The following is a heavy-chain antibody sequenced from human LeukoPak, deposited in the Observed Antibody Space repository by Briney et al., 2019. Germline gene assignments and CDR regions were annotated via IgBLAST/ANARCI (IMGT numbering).Heavy chain of an antibody. D-gene: IGHD3-10*01. V-gene: IGHV3-21*01. CDR1: GFTFSSYS. Sequence: GGSLRLSCAASGFTFSSYSMNWVRQAPGKGLEWVSSISSSSSYIYYADSVKGRFTISRDNAKNSLYLQMNSLRAEDTAVYYCASPNNMVRGVPNWFDPWGQGTLVTVSS. CDR3: ASPNNMVRGVPNWFDP. CDR2: ISSSSSYI. J-gene: IGHJ5*02.